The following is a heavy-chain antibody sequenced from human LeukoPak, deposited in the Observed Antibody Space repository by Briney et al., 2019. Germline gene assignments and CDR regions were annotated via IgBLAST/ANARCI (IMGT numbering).Heavy chain of an antibody. J-gene: IGHJ4*02. CDR2: IYTSGST. V-gene: IGHV4-4*07. CDR1: GGSISSYY. Sequence: SETLSLTCTVSGGSISSYYWSWIRQPAGKGLEWIGRIYTSGSTNYNPSLKSRVTMSVDTSKNQFSLKLSSVTAADTAVYYCAKVAKYYYGPETYFFFEHWGQGTLVTVSS. D-gene: IGHD3-10*01. CDR3: AKVAKYYYGPETYFFFEH.